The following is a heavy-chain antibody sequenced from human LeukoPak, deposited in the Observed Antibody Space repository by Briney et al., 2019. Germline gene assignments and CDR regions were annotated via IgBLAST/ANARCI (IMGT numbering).Heavy chain of an antibody. CDR3: ARADPSYYDFWSGSLFDY. D-gene: IGHD3-3*01. Sequence: PGGSLRLSCAASGFTFSSYWMTWVRQAPGKGLEWVANIKQDGSEKYYVDSVKGRFTISRDNAKNSLYLQMNSLRAEDTAVFYCARADPSYYDFWSGSLFDYWGQGTLVTVSS. J-gene: IGHJ4*02. V-gene: IGHV3-7*01. CDR1: GFTFSSYW. CDR2: IKQDGSEK.